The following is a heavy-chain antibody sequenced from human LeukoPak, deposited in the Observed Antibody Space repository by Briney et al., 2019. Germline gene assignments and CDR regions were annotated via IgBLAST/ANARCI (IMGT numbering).Heavy chain of an antibody. CDR1: GFTFSSYG. J-gene: IGHJ4*02. CDR2: IWYDGSNK. D-gene: IGHD3-16*02. V-gene: IGHV3-33*01. Sequence: GGSLRLSCAASGFTFSSYGMHWVRQAPGKGLEWVAVIWYDGSNKYYADSAKGRFTISRDNSKNTLYLQMNSLRAEDTAVYYCARDLGYLNPRYYFDYWGQGTLVTVSS. CDR3: ARDLGYLNPRYYFDY.